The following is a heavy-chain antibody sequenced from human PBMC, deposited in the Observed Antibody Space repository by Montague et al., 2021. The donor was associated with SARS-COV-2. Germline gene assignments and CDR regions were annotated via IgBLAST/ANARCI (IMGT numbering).Heavy chain of an antibody. CDR3: ARVRAVPAAMRIFTLGRSYYGMDD. J-gene: IGHJ6*02. CDR1: GGSFSGYY. V-gene: IGHV4-34*01. CDR2: INHSGST. D-gene: IGHD2-2*01. Sequence: SETLSLTCAVYGGSFSGYYWSWIRQPPGKGLEWIGEINHSGSTNYNPSLKSRVTISVDTSKSQFSLNMSSVTAADTAVYYCARVRAVPAAMRIFTLGRSYYGMDDGGQGTTVTGSS.